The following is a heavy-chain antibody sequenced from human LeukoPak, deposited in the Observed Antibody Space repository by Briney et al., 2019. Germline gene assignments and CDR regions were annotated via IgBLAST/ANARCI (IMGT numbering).Heavy chain of an antibody. J-gene: IGHJ5*02. CDR3: ARQTRYCSGGSCYLWFDP. CDR1: GGXISSSSYY. D-gene: IGHD2-15*01. CDR2: IFYSGST. V-gene: IGHV4-39*01. Sequence: SETLSLTCIVSGGXISSSSYYWGWIRQPPGKGLEWIGRIFYSGSTYYNPALKSRVTISVDTSNNQFSLKLSSVTAADTAVYYCARQTRYCSGGSCYLWFDPWGQGTLVTVSS.